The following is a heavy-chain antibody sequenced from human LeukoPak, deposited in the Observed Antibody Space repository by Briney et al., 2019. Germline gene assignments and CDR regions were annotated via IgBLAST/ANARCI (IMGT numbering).Heavy chain of an antibody. D-gene: IGHD3-10*01. CDR2: VLPVLGLS. CDR3: ARGSYYGSGSATDAFDI. V-gene: IGHV1-69*10. J-gene: IGHJ3*02. Sequence: SVKVSCKASGGTYSSYSINWVRQAPGQGLEWMGGVLPVLGLSKTAQNFQGRVTITADKSTTTAYMELSSLRSEDTAVYYCARGSYYGSGSATDAFDIWGQGTRSPS. CDR1: GGTYSSYS.